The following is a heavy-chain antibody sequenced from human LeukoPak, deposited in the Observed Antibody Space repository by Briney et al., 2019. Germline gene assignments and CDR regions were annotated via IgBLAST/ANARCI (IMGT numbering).Heavy chain of an antibody. CDR2: IYYSGST. CDR1: GDSISNYY. J-gene: IGHJ5*02. Sequence: SETLSLTCAVSGDSISNYYWSWIRQPPGKGLEWIGYIYYSGSTNYNPSLKSRVTISVDTSKNQFSLKLSSVTAADTAVYYCARVSSYYYGSGSYYRFDPWGQGTLVTVSS. CDR3: ARVSSYYYGSGSYYRFDP. V-gene: IGHV4-59*12. D-gene: IGHD3-10*01.